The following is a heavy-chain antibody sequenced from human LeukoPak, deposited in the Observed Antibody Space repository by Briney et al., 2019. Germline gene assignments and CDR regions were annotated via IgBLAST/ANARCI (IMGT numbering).Heavy chain of an antibody. CDR1: GYTFTSYD. CDR2: MNPNSGNT. J-gene: IGHJ4*02. D-gene: IGHD2-2*01. Sequence: ASVKVSCKASGYTFTSYDINWVRQATGQGLEWMGWMNPNSGNTGYAQKFQGRVTMTRDTSISTAYMELSRLRSDDTAVYYCAREYCSSSTSCRSNPYDYWGQGTLVTVSS. V-gene: IGHV1-8*02. CDR3: AREYCSSSTSCRSNPYDY.